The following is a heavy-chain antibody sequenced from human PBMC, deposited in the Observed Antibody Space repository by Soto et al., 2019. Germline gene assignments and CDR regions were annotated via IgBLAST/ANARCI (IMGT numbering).Heavy chain of an antibody. Sequence: ASVKVSCKASGYTFTSYGISWVRQAPGQGLEWMGWISAYNGNTKYAQKLQGRVTITTDTSTSTAYMELSSLISEDTAIYYCARNWPDCSGGICCLSKTRMDVWGKGTTVTVSS. D-gene: IGHD2-15*01. CDR1: GYTFTSYG. CDR2: ISAYNGNT. J-gene: IGHJ6*03. V-gene: IGHV1-18*01. CDR3: ARNWPDCSGGICCLSKTRMDV.